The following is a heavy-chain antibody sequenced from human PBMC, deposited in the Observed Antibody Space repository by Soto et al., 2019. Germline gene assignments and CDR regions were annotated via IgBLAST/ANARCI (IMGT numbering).Heavy chain of an antibody. CDR1: GFSFSDYY. CDR2: ISSSGDII. J-gene: IGHJ4*02. Sequence: PGGSLRLSCAGSGFSFSDYYMSWIRQAPGKGLEWVSYISSSGDIIYYADSVKGRLTISRDNAKNSLYLQMNSLRAEDTAVYYCARDLGSYDSDGYFDYWGQGTVVTVSS. V-gene: IGHV3-11*01. CDR3: ARDLGSYDSDGYFDY. D-gene: IGHD3-22*01.